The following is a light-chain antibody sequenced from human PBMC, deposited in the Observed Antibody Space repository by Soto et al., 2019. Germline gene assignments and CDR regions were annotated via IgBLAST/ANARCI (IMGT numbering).Light chain of an antibody. Sequence: EIVMTQSPATLSVSPGDRATLYCRASESVTSSLAWYQQKPAQAPRLLIHGASTRATGITDRFSGSVSGTDFTLIISGLEPEDFAVYYCQQYGTSPATFGQGTKVDIK. CDR2: GAS. J-gene: IGKJ1*01. CDR1: ESVTSS. V-gene: IGKV3-20*01. CDR3: QQYGTSPAT.